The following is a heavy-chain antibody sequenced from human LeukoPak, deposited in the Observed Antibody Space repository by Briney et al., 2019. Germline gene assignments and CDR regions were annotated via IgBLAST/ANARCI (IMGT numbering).Heavy chain of an antibody. CDR2: ISSSSSYI. CDR3: ARDLIIVGATGREDY. D-gene: IGHD1-26*01. Sequence: GGSLRLSCAASGFTFSSYSMNWVRQAPGKGLEWVSSISSSSSYIYYADSVKGRFTISRDNAKNSLYLQMNSLRAEDTAVYYCARDLIIVGATGREDYWGQGTLVTVSS. J-gene: IGHJ4*02. CDR1: GFTFSSYS. V-gene: IGHV3-21*01.